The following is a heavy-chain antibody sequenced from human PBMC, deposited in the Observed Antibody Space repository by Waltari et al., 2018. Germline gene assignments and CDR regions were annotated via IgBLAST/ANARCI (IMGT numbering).Heavy chain of an antibody. Sequence: QVHLVQSGAEVKKPGDSVKVSCKASGYTFPGYYIPWVRRAPGQGLEWMGRINPNSGDTNYAQKFQGRVTLTRDTSINTAYMELSSLKSDDTAVYYCARDLGSDYGNRDYWGQGTLVTVPS. CDR2: INPNSGDT. J-gene: IGHJ4*02. CDR1: GYTFPGYY. V-gene: IGHV1-2*06. D-gene: IGHD4-17*01. CDR3: ARDLGSDYGNRDY.